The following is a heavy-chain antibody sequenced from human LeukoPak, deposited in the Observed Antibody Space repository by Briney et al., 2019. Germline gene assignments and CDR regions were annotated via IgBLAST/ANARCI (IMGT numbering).Heavy chain of an antibody. CDR2: ISAYNGNT. Sequence: ASVKVSCKASGYTFTRYGISWVRQAPGQGLEWMGWISAYNGNTNYAQKLQGRVTMTTDTSTSTAYMELRSLRSDDTAVYYCARPPMVRGVIIRGYFDYWGQGTLVTVSS. CDR3: ARPPMVRGVIIRGYFDY. CDR1: GYTFTRYG. D-gene: IGHD3-10*01. J-gene: IGHJ4*02. V-gene: IGHV1-18*01.